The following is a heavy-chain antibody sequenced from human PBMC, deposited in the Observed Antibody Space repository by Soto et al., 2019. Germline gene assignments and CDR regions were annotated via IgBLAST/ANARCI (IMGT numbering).Heavy chain of an antibody. V-gene: IGHV4-59*08. CDR2: IYYSETT. D-gene: IGHD1-26*01. CDR1: GGSISSYY. J-gene: IGHJ6*03. Sequence: QVQLQESGPGLVKPSETLSLTCSVSGGSISSYYWSWIRQPPGKGLEWIGYIYYSETTNYNPSLKSRVTISIGTSKNQLSLKLSSVTAADTAVYYCARIYGVGTNDYYMDVWGKGTTVTVSS. CDR3: ARIYGVGTNDYYMDV.